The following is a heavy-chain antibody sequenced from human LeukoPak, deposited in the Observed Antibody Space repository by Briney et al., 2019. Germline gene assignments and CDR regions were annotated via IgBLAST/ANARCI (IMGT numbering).Heavy chain of an antibody. D-gene: IGHD1-7*01. CDR2: IIPIFGTA. Sequence: SVKVSCKASGGTFSSYAISWVRQAPGQGLEWMGGIIPIFGTANYAQKFQGRVTITTDESTSTAYMELSSLRSEDTAVYYCARDLTETTNCSAPGGKEPLFTVS. V-gene: IGHV1-69*05. CDR3: ARDLTETTNCSAP. J-gene: IGHJ5*02. CDR1: GGTFSSYA.